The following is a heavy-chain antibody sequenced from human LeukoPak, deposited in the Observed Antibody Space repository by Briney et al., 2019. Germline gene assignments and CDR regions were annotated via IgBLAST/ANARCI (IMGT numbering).Heavy chain of an antibody. CDR2: IYYCGST. V-gene: IGHV4-31*03. J-gene: IGHJ5*02. D-gene: IGHD2-21*02. CDR3: ARGAHIVVVTATHYGFDP. CDR1: GGSISSGGYY. Sequence: PSETLSLTCTVSGGSISSGGYYWSWIRQHPGKGLEWIGYIYYCGSTYYNPSLKSRVTISVDTSKNQFSLKLSSVTAADTAVYYCARGAHIVVVTATHYGFDPWGQGTLVTVSS.